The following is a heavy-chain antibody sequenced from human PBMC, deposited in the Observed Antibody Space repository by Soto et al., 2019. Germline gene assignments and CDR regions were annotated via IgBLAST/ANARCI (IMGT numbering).Heavy chain of an antibody. J-gene: IGHJ6*03. V-gene: IGHV4-39*01. CDR1: GGSISSSSYY. D-gene: IGHD6-13*01. Sequence: PSETLSLTCTVSGGSISSSSYYWGWIRQPPGKGLEWIGSIYYSGSTYYNPSLKSRVTISVDTSKNQFSLKLSSVTAADTAVYYCARRLAAAGSGYYYYYMDVWGKGTTVTVSS. CDR2: IYYSGST. CDR3: ARRLAAAGSGYYYYYMDV.